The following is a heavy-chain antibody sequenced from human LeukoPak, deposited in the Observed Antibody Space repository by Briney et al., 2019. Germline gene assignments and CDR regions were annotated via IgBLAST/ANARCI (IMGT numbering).Heavy chain of an antibody. J-gene: IGHJ4*02. CDR2: TSGSGGST. V-gene: IGHV3-23*01. Sequence: PGGSLRLSCAASGFTFSSYAMSWVRQAPGKGLEWVSATSGSGGSTYYADSVKGRFTISRDNSKNTLYLQMNSLRAEDTAVYYCAKALGDYGSLYYFDYWGQGTLVTVSS. D-gene: IGHD4-17*01. CDR3: AKALGDYGSLYYFDY. CDR1: GFTFSSYA.